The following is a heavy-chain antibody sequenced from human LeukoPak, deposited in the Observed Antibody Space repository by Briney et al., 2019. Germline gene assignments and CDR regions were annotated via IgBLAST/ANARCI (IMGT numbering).Heavy chain of an antibody. D-gene: IGHD6-13*01. V-gene: IGHV3-74*01. CDR1: GFTFINYW. CDR2: INSDGSSR. CDR3: ASASSHRIAAGGDY. J-gene: IGHJ4*02. Sequence: GGSLRLSCAASGFTFINYWIHSVRQAPGNWLVLVSRINSDGSSRNYADSVKGRFTISRDNAKNTLYLQMNSLRAEDTAVYYCASASSHRIAAGGDYWGQGTLVTVSS.